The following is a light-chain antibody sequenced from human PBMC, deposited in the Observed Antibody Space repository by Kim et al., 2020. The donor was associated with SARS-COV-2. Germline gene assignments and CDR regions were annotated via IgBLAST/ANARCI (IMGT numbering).Light chain of an antibody. J-gene: IGLJ2*01. V-gene: IGLV2-23*02. CDR1: SSDVGHYNL. CDR2: EVN. Sequence: GQSITISCTGTSSDVGHYNLVSLFQQHPGKAPKLMIYEVNKRPSGVSTRFSGSKSGNTASLTISGLQAEDEADYYCSSYAGSSTLVFGGGTQLTVL. CDR3: SSYAGSSTLV.